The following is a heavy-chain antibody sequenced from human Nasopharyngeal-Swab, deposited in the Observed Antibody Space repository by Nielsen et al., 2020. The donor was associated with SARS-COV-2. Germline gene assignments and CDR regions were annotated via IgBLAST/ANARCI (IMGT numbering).Heavy chain of an antibody. CDR3: ARESKKVAGLPNYYYYGMDV. Sequence: SVKVSCKASGGIFSSYAISWVRQAPGQGLEWMGGIIPIFGTANYAQKFQGRVAITADESTSTAYMELSSLRSEDTAVYYCARESKKVAGLPNYYYYGMDVWGQGTTVTVSS. CDR2: IIPIFGTA. CDR1: GGIFSSYA. J-gene: IGHJ6*02. V-gene: IGHV1-69*13. D-gene: IGHD6-19*01.